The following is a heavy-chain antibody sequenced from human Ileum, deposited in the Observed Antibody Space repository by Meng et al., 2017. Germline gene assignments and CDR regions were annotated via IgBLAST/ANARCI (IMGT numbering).Heavy chain of an antibody. CDR3: ARGKAIPDF. D-gene: IGHD2-2*02. V-gene: IGHV4-59*08. CDR2: TYYSGTT. CDR1: GGSISGSY. Sequence: QVQLQVSGPGLVKPSETLSLTCTVSGGSISGSYLSWIRPFPGTGLEWIGYTYYSGTTNYHPSLRGRVTMSVDTSRAQFSPKLTSVTAADTAIYYCARGKAIPDFWGQGTLVTVSS. J-gene: IGHJ4*02.